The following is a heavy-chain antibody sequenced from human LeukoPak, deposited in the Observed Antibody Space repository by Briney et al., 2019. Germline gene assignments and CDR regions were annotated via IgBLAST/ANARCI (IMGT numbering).Heavy chain of an antibody. Sequence: ASVKVSCKASGYTFTGYYMHWVRQAPGQGLEWMGWTNPNSGGTKYAQKFQGRVTMTRDTSISTAYMELSRLRSDDTAVYYCASHLFSLQKLVMGDGFDIWGHGTMVTVSS. J-gene: IGHJ3*02. V-gene: IGHV1-2*02. CDR2: TNPNSGGT. CDR1: GYTFTGYY. D-gene: IGHD6-13*01. CDR3: ASHLFSLQKLVMGDGFDI.